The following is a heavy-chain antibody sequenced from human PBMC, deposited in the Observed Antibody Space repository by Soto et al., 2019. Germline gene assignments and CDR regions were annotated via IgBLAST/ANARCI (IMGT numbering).Heavy chain of an antibody. Sequence: GGSLRLSCAASGFTFSSYAMHWVRQAPGKGLEWVAVISYDGSNKYYADSVKGRFTISRDNSKNALYLQMNSLRAEDTAVYYCARETTVTTLDYWGQGTLVTVSS. CDR2: ISYDGSNK. CDR3: ARETTVTTLDY. J-gene: IGHJ4*02. D-gene: IGHD4-17*01. V-gene: IGHV3-30-3*01. CDR1: GFTFSSYA.